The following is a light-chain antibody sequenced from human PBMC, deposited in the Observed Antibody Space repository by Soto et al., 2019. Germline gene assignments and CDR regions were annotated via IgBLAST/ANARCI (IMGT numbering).Light chain of an antibody. CDR3: QQYDNLPIT. J-gene: IGKJ5*01. CDR1: QDITTS. Sequence: IQMTQSPSSLSASVGDRVTITCQASQDITTSLSWYQQKPGKAPKLLIYDASNLETGVPSRFSGSGSGTDFTFTISSLQPEDIATYYCQQYDNLPITFGQGTRLEIK. V-gene: IGKV1-33*01. CDR2: DAS.